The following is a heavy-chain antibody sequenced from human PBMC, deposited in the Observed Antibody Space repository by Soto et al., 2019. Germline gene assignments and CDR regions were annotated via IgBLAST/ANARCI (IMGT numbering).Heavy chain of an antibody. Sequence: EVQLVESGGGLVQPGGSLRLSCAASGFTFSSYEMNWVRQAPGKGLEWVSYISSSGSTIYYADSVKGRFTISRDNAKNSLYLQMNSLRAEDTAVYYCARDGENWNDVYYYYGMDVWGQGTTVTVSS. CDR2: ISSSGSTI. V-gene: IGHV3-48*03. D-gene: IGHD1-1*01. CDR1: GFTFSSYE. J-gene: IGHJ6*02. CDR3: ARDGENWNDVYYYYGMDV.